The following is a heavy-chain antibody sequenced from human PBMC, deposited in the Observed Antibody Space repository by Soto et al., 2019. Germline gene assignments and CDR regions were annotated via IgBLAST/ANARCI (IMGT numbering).Heavy chain of an antibody. V-gene: IGHV1-2*04. D-gene: IGHD3-10*01. CDR3: ARGGLLWFGDPRGMDV. CDR1: GYTFTGYY. CDR2: INPNSGGT. Sequence: ASVKVSCKASGYTFTGYYMHWVRQAPGQGLEWMGWINPNSGGTNYAQKFQGWVTMTRDTSISTAYMELSRLRSDDTAVYYCARGGLLWFGDPRGMDVWGQGTTVTVSS. J-gene: IGHJ6*02.